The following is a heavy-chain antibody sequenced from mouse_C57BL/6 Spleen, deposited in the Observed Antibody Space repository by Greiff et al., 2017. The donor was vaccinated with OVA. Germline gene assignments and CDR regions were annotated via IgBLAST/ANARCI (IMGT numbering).Heavy chain of an antibody. CDR2: IGRGGST. D-gene: IGHD2-4*01. CDR3: AKKGADYDGFAY. Sequence: QVQLQQSGPGLVQPSQSLSITCTVSGFSLTSYGVHWVRQSPGKGLEWLGVIGRGGSTDYNAALMSRLSITKDNTKSQVFFKMNSLQADDTAIYYCAKKGADYDGFAYWGQGTLVTVSA. CDR1: GFSLTSYG. J-gene: IGHJ3*01. V-gene: IGHV2-5*01.